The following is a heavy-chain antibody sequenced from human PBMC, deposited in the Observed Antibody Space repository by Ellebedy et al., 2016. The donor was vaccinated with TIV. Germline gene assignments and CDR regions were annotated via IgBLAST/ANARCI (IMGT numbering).Heavy chain of an antibody. CDR1: GYSFTSYW. CDR2: IYPGDSDT. D-gene: IGHD5-18*01. J-gene: IGHJ3*02. CDR3: ARTAMALDAFDI. V-gene: IGHV5-51*01. Sequence: GESLKISCTGSGYSFTSYWSGWVRQMPGKGLGWMGIIYPGDSDTRYSPSFQGQVTISADKSISTAYLQWSSLKASDTAMYYCARTAMALDAFDIWGQGTMVTVSS.